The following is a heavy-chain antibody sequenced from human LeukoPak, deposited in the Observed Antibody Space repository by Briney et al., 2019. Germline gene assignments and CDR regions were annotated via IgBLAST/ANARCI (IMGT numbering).Heavy chain of an antibody. V-gene: IGHV3-53*01. CDR3: SRVAAAAGLVIDY. J-gene: IGHJ4*02. CDR2: IYSGGST. Sequence: GGSLRLSCAASGFTVSSNYMSWVRQAPGKGLEWVSVIYSGGSTYHADSVKGRFTISRDNSKNTLYLQMNSLRADDTAVYYCSRVAAAAGLVIDYWGQGTLVSVSS. CDR1: GFTVSSNY. D-gene: IGHD6-13*01.